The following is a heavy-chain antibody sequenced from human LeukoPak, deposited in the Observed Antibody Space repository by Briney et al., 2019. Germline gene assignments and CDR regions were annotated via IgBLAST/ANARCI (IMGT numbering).Heavy chain of an antibody. CDR1: GINFNDYS. CDR3: ARIGFGYSYGQA. Sequence: GTSLRLSCVVSGINFNDYSFNWVRQAPGKGLAWVAVIKHDGSQKFYADSVKGRFTVSKDNSENTLYLEMNSLGPEDTAIYYCARIGFGYSYGQALGQGTLVSVSS. D-gene: IGHD5-18*01. V-gene: IGHV3-30*04. J-gene: IGHJ5*02. CDR2: IKHDGSQK.